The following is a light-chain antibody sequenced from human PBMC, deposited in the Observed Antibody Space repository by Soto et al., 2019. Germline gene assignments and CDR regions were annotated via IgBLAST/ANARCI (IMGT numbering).Light chain of an antibody. Sequence: EVVMTQSPATLSVSPGDGATLSCRASQNVHSNLAWYQQKPGQAPRLLIYDTSNRATDIPFRFSGGGSGTKFTLTISSLQSEDFAVYYCQQYNNWPLTFGGGTKVEIK. CDR3: QQYNNWPLT. J-gene: IGKJ4*01. V-gene: IGKV3-15*01. CDR2: DTS. CDR1: QNVHSN.